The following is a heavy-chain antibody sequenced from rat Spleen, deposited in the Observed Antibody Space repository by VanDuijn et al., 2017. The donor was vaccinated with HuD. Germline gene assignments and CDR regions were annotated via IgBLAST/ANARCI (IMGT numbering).Heavy chain of an antibody. CDR1: GFTFNNYG. V-gene: IGHV5-29*01. J-gene: IGHJ2*01. D-gene: IGHD4-3*01. Sequence: EVQLVESGGGLVQPGRSLKLSCAASGFTFNNYGMAWVRQAPTKGLEWVATLSYDGISTYYRDSVRGRFTISRDNAKSTLYLQMNSLRSEDTATYYCTRDRGDFDYWGQGVMVTVSS. CDR2: LSYDGIST. CDR3: TRDRGDFDY.